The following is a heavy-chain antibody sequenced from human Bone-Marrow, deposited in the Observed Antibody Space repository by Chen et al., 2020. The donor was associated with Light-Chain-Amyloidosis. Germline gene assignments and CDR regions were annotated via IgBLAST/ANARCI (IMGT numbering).Heavy chain of an antibody. CDR3: ARRRDGYNFDY. CDR2: IYPDDSDA. D-gene: IGHD5-12*01. V-gene: IGHV5-51*01. Sequence: EVQLEQSGPEVKKPGESLKISCKGSGYTFPNYWIGWVRQMPGKGLEWMGFIYPDDSDARYCPSFEGKVTISADKSITTAYLQWRSLKASDTAMYYCARRRDGYNFDYWGQGTLVTVSS. J-gene: IGHJ4*02. CDR1: GYTFPNYW.